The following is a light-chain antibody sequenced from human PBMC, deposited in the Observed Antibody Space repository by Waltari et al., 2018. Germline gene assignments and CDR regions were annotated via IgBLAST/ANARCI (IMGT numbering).Light chain of an antibody. CDR1: SSDIGGYNY. CDR3: SSYSTNSAHV. Sequence: QSALTQPASVSGSPGQSITISCTGTSSDIGGYNYVSWYQQHPGKAPKLLIYDVSKRPSGVSTRFSGPKSGNTASLRISGLQADDEAEYYCSSYSTNSAHVFGTGTKVTFL. J-gene: IGLJ1*01. CDR2: DVS. V-gene: IGLV2-14*03.